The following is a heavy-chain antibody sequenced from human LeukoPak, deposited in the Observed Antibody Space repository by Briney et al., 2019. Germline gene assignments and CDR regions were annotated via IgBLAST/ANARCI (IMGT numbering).Heavy chain of an antibody. CDR2: INPNSGGT. D-gene: IGHD2-21*02. CDR1: GYTFTDYY. V-gene: IGHV1-2*02. CDR3: ARDSTADDAFDI. Sequence: ASVKVSCKASGYTFTDYYLHWVRQAPGQGLEWMGWINPNSGGTNYAQTFQGRVTITADKSTSTAYMELSSLRSEDTAVYYCARDSTADDAFDIWGQGTMVTVSS. J-gene: IGHJ3*02.